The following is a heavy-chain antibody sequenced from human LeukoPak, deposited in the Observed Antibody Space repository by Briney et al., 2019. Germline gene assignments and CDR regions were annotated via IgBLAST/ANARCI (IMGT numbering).Heavy chain of an antibody. Sequence: PSQTLSLTCTVSGYSISSGYYWGWIRQPPGKGLEWIGSIYHSGSTYYNPSLKSRVTISVDTSKNQFSLKLSSVTAADTAVYYCARDLDSYGNYFDYWGQGTLVTVSS. V-gene: IGHV4-38-2*02. CDR2: IYHSGST. CDR1: GYSISSGYY. J-gene: IGHJ4*02. CDR3: ARDLDSYGNYFDY. D-gene: IGHD5-18*01.